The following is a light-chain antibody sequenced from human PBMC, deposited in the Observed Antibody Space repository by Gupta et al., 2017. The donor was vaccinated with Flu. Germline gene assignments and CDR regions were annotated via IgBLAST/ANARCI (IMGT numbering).Light chain of an antibody. V-gene: IGKV3-15*01. Sequence: PATLSVSPGEGATLSCRASQSVSSNVAWYQQKPGQAPRLLIYGASSRATGVPGRFSGSGSGTEFSLTISSLQSEDFAVYYCHQYDNWPPTFGHGTRVEIK. CDR3: HQYDNWPPT. J-gene: IGKJ1*01. CDR1: QSVSSN. CDR2: GAS.